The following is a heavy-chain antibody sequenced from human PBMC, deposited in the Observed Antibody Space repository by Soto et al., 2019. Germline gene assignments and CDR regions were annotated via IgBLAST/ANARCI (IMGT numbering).Heavy chain of an antibody. J-gene: IGHJ5*02. Sequence: GASVKVSCKASGYTFTSYGISWVRQAPGQGLEWMGWISAYNGNTNNAQKLQGRVTMTTDTSTSTAYMELRSLRSDDTAVYYCARDHCTNGVCPGVTNWFDPWGQGTLVTVSS. CDR2: ISAYNGNT. V-gene: IGHV1-18*01. D-gene: IGHD2-8*01. CDR1: GYTFTSYG. CDR3: ARDHCTNGVCPGVTNWFDP.